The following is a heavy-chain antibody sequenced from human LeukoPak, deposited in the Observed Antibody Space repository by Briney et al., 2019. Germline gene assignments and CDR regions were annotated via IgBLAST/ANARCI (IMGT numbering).Heavy chain of an antibody. CDR1: GFTFSNAW. J-gene: IGHJ6*03. Sequence: GGSLRLSCAASGFTFSNAWMSWVRQAPGKGLEWVGRIKSKTDGGTTDYAAPVKGRFTISRDDSKNTLYLQMNSLKTEDTAVYYCTTAQGSGSYYNHYYYYMDVWGKGTTVTISS. V-gene: IGHV3-15*01. CDR2: IKSKTDGGTT. CDR3: TTAQGSGSYYNHYYYYMDV. D-gene: IGHD3-10*01.